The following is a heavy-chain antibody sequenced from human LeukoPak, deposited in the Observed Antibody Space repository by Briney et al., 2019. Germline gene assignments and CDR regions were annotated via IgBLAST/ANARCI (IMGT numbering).Heavy chain of an antibody. CDR2: IYPGDSDT. Sequence: GESLKISCQGSGYNFTTYWIGWVRQMPGKGLEWMGTIYPGDSDTRYRPSFLGRVTISADKSISTAYLQWSSLKAPDTAIYYCAREGGWNGVPFDYWGQGTLVTVSS. CDR3: AREGGWNGVPFDY. D-gene: IGHD1-1*01. J-gene: IGHJ4*02. CDR1: GYNFTTYW. V-gene: IGHV5-51*01.